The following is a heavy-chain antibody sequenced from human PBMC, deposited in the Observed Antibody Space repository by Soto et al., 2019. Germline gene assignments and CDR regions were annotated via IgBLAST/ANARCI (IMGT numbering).Heavy chain of an antibody. V-gene: IGHV3-30-3*01. D-gene: IGHD3-10*01. Sequence: PGGSLRLSCAASGFTFSSYAMHWVRQAPGKGLEWVAVISYDGSNKYYADSVKGRFTISRDNSKNTLYLQMNSLRAEDTAVYYCAESINLPREWFGELLLQVLWGQGTLVTVFS. CDR2: ISYDGSNK. CDR3: AESINLPREWFGELLLQVL. CDR1: GFTFSSYA. J-gene: IGHJ4*02.